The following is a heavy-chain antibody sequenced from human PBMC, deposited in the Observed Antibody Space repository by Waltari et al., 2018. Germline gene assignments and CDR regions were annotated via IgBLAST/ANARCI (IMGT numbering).Heavy chain of an antibody. J-gene: IGHJ6*02. CDR3: AGAYCGGDCYGALYYYYGMDV. CDR2: IIPIFGTA. V-gene: IGHV1-69*01. Sequence: QVQLVQSGAEVKKPGSSVKVSCKASGGTFSSYAISWVRPAPGHGLEWMGGIIPIFGTANDAQKFQGRVTITADESTSTAYMELSSLRSEDTAVYYCAGAYCGGDCYGALYYYYGMDVWGQGTTVTVSS. D-gene: IGHD2-21*02. CDR1: GGTFSSYA.